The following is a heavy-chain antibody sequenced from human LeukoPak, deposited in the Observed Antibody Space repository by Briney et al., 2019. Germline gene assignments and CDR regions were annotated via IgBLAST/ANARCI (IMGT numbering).Heavy chain of an antibody. V-gene: IGHV1-69*13. CDR3: ARVKMATISPFDY. Sequence: SVKVSCKASGGTFSSYPITWVRQAPGQGLEWMGGIIPIFSTSNFAQKFQGRVTISADESTSTAYMELSSLRSEDTAVYYCARVKMATISPFDYWGQGTLVTVSS. CDR2: IIPIFSTS. J-gene: IGHJ4*02. CDR1: GGTFSSYP. D-gene: IGHD5-24*01.